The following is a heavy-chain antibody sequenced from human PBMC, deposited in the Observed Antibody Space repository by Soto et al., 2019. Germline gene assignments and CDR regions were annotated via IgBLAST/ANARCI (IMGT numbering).Heavy chain of an antibody. J-gene: IGHJ4*02. CDR2: IKDGGST. CDR3: ARGQEGVVATH. CDR1: GGSFTGYY. D-gene: IGHD2-15*01. Sequence: QVQLQQWGAGLLKPSETLSLTCAVNGGSFTGYYWSWVRQLPGKGLEWIGEIKDGGSTNYSPSLRSRVTISADTSKKQFSLKVTSVTAADTAVYYCARGQEGVVATHWDQGTLVTVSS. V-gene: IGHV4-34*01.